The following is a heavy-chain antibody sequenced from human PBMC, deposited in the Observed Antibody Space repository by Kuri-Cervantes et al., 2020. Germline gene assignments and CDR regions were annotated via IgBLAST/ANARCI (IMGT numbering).Heavy chain of an antibody. CDR1: GHTFTGYY. CDR2: IIPIFGTA. D-gene: IGHD3-10*01. V-gene: IGHV1-69*05. Sequence: SVKVSCKASGHTFTGYYIHLVRQAPGQGLEWMGGIIPIFGTANYAQKFQGRVTITTDESTSTAYMELSNLRAEDTAVYYCARDDDDYYGSGSYYNWGQGTMVTVSS. J-gene: IGHJ3*02. CDR3: ARDDDDYYGSGSYYN.